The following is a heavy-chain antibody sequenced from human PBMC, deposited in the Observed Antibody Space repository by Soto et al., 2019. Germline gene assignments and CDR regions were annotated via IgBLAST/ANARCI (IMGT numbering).Heavy chain of an antibody. CDR3: ARAYYDFWSGGDWFDP. CDR1: GYTFTGYY. D-gene: IGHD3-3*01. J-gene: IGHJ5*02. Sequence: QVQLVQSGAEVKKPGASVKVSCKASGYTFTGYYMHWVRQAPGQGLEWMGWINPNSGGTNYAQKFQGRVTMTRDTSISTAYMELSRLISDDAAVYYCARAYYDFWSGGDWFDPWGQGTLVTVSS. V-gene: IGHV1-2*02. CDR2: INPNSGGT.